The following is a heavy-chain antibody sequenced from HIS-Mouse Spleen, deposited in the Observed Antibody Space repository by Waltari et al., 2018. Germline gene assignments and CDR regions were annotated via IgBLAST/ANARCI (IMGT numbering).Heavy chain of an antibody. V-gene: IGHV3-43D*03. Sequence: LEWVSLISWDGGSTYYADSVKGRFTISRDNSKNSLYLQINSLRAEDTALYYCAKDRDGSGSYSDYWGQGTLVTVSS. CDR2: ISWDGGST. J-gene: IGHJ4*02. D-gene: IGHD3-10*01. CDR3: AKDRDGSGSYSDY.